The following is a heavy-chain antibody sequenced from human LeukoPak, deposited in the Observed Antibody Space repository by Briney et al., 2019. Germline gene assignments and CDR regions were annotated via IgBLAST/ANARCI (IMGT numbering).Heavy chain of an antibody. CDR3: ARGFLDFDS. D-gene: IGHD3-3*01. CDR2: ISGSGGST. CDR1: GFTFSSYA. J-gene: IGHJ4*02. V-gene: IGHV3-23*01. Sequence: GGSLRLSCAASGFTFSSYAMSWVRQAPGKGLEWVSAISGSGGSTNYADSVKGRFTISRDDSKNTVCLQMNSLRAEDTALYCCARGFLDFDSWGQGTLVIVSS.